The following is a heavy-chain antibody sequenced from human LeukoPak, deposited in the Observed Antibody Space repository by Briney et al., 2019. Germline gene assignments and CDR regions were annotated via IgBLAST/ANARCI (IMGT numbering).Heavy chain of an antibody. CDR1: GFTFDDYA. J-gene: IGHJ3*02. D-gene: IGHD3-10*01. CDR3: AKVFVGGSGSSDDAFGI. Sequence: GGPLRLSCAASGFTFDDYAMHWVRQAPGKGLEWVSGISWNSGSIGYADSVKGRFTISRDNAKNSLYLQMNSLRAEDTALYYCAKVFVGGSGSSDDAFGIWGQGTMVTVSS. V-gene: IGHV3-9*01. CDR2: ISWNSGSI.